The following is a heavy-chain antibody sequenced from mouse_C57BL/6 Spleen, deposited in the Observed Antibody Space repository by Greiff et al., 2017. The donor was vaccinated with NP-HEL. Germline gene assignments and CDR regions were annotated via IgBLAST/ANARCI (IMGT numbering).Heavy chain of an antibody. CDR3: ARERYDYDGGAFDY. V-gene: IGHV2-9-1*01. CDR1: GFSLTSYA. CDR2: IWTGGGT. Sequence: QVQLKESGPGLVAPSQSLSITCTVSGFSLTSYAISWVRQPPGKGLEWLGVIWTGGGTYYNSALKSRLSISKDNSKSQVFLKMNSLQTDDTARYDCARERYDYDGGAFDYWGQGTTLTVSS. J-gene: IGHJ2*01. D-gene: IGHD2-4*01.